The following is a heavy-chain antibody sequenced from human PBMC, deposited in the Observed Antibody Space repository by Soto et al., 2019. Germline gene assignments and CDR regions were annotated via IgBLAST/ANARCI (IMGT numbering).Heavy chain of an antibody. D-gene: IGHD1-26*01. J-gene: IGHJ6*02. CDR2: IYYSGST. V-gene: IGHV4-59*01. CDR1: GGSISSYY. CDR3: ARGPAPAVATYYYYYGMDV. Sequence: TSETLSLTCTVSGGSISSYYWSWIRQPPGKGLEWIGYIYYSGSTNYNPSLKSRVTISVDTSKNQFSLKLSSVTAADTAVYYCARGPAPAVATYYYYYGMDVWGQGTTVTSP.